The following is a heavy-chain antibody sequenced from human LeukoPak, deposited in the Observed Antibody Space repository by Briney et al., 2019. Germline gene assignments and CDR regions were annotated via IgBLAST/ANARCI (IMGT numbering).Heavy chain of an antibody. CDR2: INPNSGGT. CDR1: GYTFTGYY. D-gene: IGHD1-26*01. J-gene: IGHJ4*02. Sequence: GASVKVSCKASGYTFTGYYMHWVRQAPGQGLEWMGWINPNSGGTNYAQKFQGRVTMTRDTSISTAYMELSRLRSDDTAVYYCARDYSGSHEEFDYWGQGTLVTVSS. CDR3: ARDYSGSHEEFDY. V-gene: IGHV1-2*02.